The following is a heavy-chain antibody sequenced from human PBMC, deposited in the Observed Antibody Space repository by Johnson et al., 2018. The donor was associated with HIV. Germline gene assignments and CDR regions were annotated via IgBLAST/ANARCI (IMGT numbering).Heavy chain of an antibody. D-gene: IGHD1-26*01. Sequence: VQLVESGGGVVRPGGSLRLSCAASGFTLDDYGMSWVRQAPGKGLEWVSGINWSGGNTDYADSVKGRFTISRDNAKKSLFLQINSLKAEDTAFYYCAREGGYSGRYYGHDAFDIWGQGTMVTVSS. CDR1: GFTLDDYG. J-gene: IGHJ3*02. V-gene: IGHV3-20*04. CDR2: INWSGGNT. CDR3: AREGGYSGRYYGHDAFDI.